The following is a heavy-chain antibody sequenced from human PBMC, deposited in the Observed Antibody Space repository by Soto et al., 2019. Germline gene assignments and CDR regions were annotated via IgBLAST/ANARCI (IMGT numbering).Heavy chain of an antibody. Sequence: EVQLVESGGGVVQPGGSLRLSCAASGFAFSAYYMTWVRQAPGKGLEWVANIKKDGSEKYYAGSVNGRFIISRDDAKNLLFLQMNSLRVEDTAVYYCAREKRANSYFDYWGQGTPVTVSA. D-gene: IGHD6-25*01. V-gene: IGHV3-7*01. CDR2: IKKDGSEK. CDR1: GFAFSAYY. CDR3: AREKRANSYFDY. J-gene: IGHJ4*02.